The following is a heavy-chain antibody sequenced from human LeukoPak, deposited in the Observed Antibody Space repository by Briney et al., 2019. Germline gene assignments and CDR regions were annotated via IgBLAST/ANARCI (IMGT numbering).Heavy chain of an antibody. Sequence: GGSLRLSCAASGFTFSSYEMNWVRQAPGKGLEWVSYISSSGSTIYYADSVKGRFTISRDNAKNSLYLQMNSLRAEDTAVYYCAREAYYDFWAGGFYYYYMDVWGKGTTVTVSS. D-gene: IGHD3-3*01. CDR3: AREAYYDFWAGGFYYYYMDV. CDR2: ISSSGSTI. CDR1: GFTFSSYE. V-gene: IGHV3-48*03. J-gene: IGHJ6*03.